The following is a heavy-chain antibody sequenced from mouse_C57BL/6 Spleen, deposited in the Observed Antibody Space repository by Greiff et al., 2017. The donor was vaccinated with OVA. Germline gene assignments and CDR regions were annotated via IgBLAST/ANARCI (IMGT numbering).Heavy chain of an antibody. V-gene: IGHV1-80*01. CDR1: GYAFSSYW. CDR2: IYPGDGDT. D-gene: IGHD2-12*01. Sequence: VQLQQSGAELVKPGASVKISCKASGYAFSSYWMNWVKQRPGKGLEWIGQIYPGDGDTNYNGKFKGKATLTADKSSSTAYMQLSSLTSEDSAVYFCARSPYEYAMDYWGQGTSVTVSS. J-gene: IGHJ4*01. CDR3: ARSPYEYAMDY.